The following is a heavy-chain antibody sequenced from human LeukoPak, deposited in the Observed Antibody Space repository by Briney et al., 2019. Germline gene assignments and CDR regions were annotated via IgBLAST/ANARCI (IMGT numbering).Heavy chain of an antibody. CDR2: ISSSGGKM. Sequence: GGSLRLSCAASGFDISSYTINWLRLAPGKGLEWVSSISSSGGKMYYADSLKGRFTVSRDNANNSLYLQMNSLRADDTAVYYCARALEADYWGQGTLVTVSS. J-gene: IGHJ4*02. CDR1: GFDISSYT. V-gene: IGHV3-21*01. CDR3: ARALEADY.